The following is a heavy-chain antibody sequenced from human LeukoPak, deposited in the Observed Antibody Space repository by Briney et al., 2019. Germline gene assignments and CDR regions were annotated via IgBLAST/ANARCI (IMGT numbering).Heavy chain of an antibody. CDR2: IGGRDGST. D-gene: IGHD3-10*01. CDR1: GFTFSSYG. Sequence: GGSLRLSCAASGFTFSSYGMSWVRQAPGKGLEWVSAIGGRDGSTYYADSVKGRFTISRDDSKNTLYVQMNSLRAEDTAVYYCAKGHYYGSGSLDYWGQGTLVTVSS. V-gene: IGHV3-23*01. CDR3: AKGHYYGSGSLDY. J-gene: IGHJ4*02.